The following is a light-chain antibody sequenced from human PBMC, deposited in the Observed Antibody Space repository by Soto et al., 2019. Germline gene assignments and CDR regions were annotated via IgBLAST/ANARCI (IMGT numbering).Light chain of an antibody. V-gene: IGKV3-15*01. CDR3: QQYNNWPPWT. CDR2: GAS. J-gene: IGKJ1*01. CDR1: QSVSSN. Sequence: EIVMTQSPATLSVSPGERATLSCRASQSVSSNLAWYQQKPGQAPRLLIYGASTRATGIPARCSGSGSGTEFTLTIRSLQSEDFAVYHCQQYNNWPPWTFGQGTKVEIK.